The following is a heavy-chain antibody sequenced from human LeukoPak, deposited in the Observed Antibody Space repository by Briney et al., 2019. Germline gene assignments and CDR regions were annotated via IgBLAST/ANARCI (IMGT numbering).Heavy chain of an antibody. CDR3: AREGGDSMIQGVIAD. CDR2: IYAGGAT. V-gene: IGHV3-53*01. Sequence: GGSLRLSCSASGFTVSSNYMSWVRQAPGEGLEWVSVIYAGGATAYADSVKGRFIISRDNSKNTLYLQMNSLRAEDTALYYCAREGGDSMIQGVIADWGQGTLVTVSS. J-gene: IGHJ4*02. CDR1: GFTVSSNY. D-gene: IGHD3-10*01.